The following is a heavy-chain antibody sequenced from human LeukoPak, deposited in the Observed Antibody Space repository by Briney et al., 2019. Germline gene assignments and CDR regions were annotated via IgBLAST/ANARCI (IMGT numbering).Heavy chain of an antibody. J-gene: IGHJ4*02. Sequence: GASVKVSCKASGYTFTGYYMHWVRQAPGQGLEWMGWINPNSGGTNYAQKFQGRVTMTRDTSISTAYMELSSLRSEDTAVYYCATDGGDYVWGSYRSQYYFDYWGQGTLVTVSS. CDR1: GYTFTGYY. CDR3: ATDGGDYVWGSYRSQYYFDY. D-gene: IGHD3-16*02. CDR2: INPNSGGT. V-gene: IGHV1-2*02.